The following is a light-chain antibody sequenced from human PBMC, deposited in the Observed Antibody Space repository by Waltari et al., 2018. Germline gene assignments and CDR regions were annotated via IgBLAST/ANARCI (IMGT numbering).Light chain of an antibody. V-gene: IGKV3-20*01. CDR3: QQYGISPT. Sequence: ESVLTQSPGTLSLSPGERATLSCRASQSVTSNYLAWYQQKPGPAPRLLIYGASSRATGIPDRFGGSGSGTYFTLTISRLEPEDFAVYYCQQYGISPTFGQGTKVEIK. J-gene: IGKJ1*01. CDR1: QSVTSNY. CDR2: GAS.